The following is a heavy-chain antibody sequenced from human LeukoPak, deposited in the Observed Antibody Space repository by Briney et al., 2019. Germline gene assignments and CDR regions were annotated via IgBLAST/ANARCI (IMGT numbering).Heavy chain of an antibody. D-gene: IGHD6-13*01. CDR1: GFTFSDYY. Sequence: PGGSLRLSCAASGFTFSDYYMSWIRQAPGKGLEWVSYISSSGSTIYYADSVKGRFTISRDNAKNSLYLQMNSLRAEDTAVYYCAREGIAAAETYYFDYWGQGTLVTVSS. CDR3: AREGIAAAETYYFDY. CDR2: ISSSGSTI. J-gene: IGHJ4*02. V-gene: IGHV3-11*04.